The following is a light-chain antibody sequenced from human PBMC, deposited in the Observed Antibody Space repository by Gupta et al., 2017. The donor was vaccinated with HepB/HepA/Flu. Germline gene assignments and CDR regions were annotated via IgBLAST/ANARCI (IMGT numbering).Light chain of an antibody. CDR1: NSGSKS. Sequence: SYVLTQPTSVSETPGKTATITCGGNNSGSKSVHGYQQKPGQAPVLVVFDDDGRPSGIPERFSGSNSKDTATLTVSRGEAGDEADYYCQVWDNNGDHRWVFGGGTKLTVL. J-gene: IGLJ3*02. CDR2: DDD. CDR3: QVWDNNGDHRWV. V-gene: IGLV3-21*03.